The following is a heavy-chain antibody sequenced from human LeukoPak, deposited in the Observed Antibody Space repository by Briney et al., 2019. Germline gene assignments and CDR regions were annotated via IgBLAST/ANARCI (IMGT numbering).Heavy chain of an antibody. CDR3: ARPRLTYYYGSGSPASYFDL. CDR2: IIHSGST. J-gene: IGHJ2*01. CDR1: GGSFSGYY. Sequence: PSETLSLTCAVYGGSFSGYYWSWIRQPPGKGLEWIGEIIHSGSTNYNPSLKSRVTISVDTSKNQFSLKLSSVTAADTAVYYCARPRLTYYYGSGSPASYFDLWGRGTLVTVSS. D-gene: IGHD3-10*01. V-gene: IGHV4-34*12.